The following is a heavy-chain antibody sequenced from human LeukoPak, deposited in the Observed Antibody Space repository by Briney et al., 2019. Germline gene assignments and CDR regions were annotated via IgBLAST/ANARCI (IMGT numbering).Heavy chain of an antibody. J-gene: IGHJ4*02. CDR1: GYPFTTYY. CDR3: TRGLGGSYNDY. CDR2: INIPSGGST. V-gene: IGHV1-46*01. D-gene: IGHD1-26*01. Sequence: ASVKVSCKASGYPFTTYYIHWVRQAPGQGLEWVGIINIPSGGSTSYGQKFQGRVTMTRDTSTSTVYMELSSLRSEDTAVYYCTRGLGGSYNDYWGQGTPVTVSS.